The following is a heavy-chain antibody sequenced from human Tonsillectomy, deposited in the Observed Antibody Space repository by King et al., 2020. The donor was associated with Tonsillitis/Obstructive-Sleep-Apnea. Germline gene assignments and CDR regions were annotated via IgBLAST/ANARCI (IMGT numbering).Heavy chain of an antibody. V-gene: IGHV3-49*04. CDR3: ARDWFSGWYGASGY. CDR2: IRSKAYGGTT. D-gene: IGHD6-19*01. CDR1: GFTFGDYP. Sequence: VQLVESGGGLVQPGRSLRLSCLASGFTFGDYPMSWVRQTPGKGLEWISFIRSKAYGGTTEYAASVKGRFTVSRDDSKSTAYLQMNSLKTEDTAVYYCARDWFSGWYGASGYWGQGTLVTVPS. J-gene: IGHJ4*02.